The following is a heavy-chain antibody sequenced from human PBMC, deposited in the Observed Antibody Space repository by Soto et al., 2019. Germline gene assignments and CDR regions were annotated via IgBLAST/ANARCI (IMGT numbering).Heavy chain of an antibody. Sequence: RLQLQESGPGVVKPSETLSLACSVSGGSIRSNDYFWVWVRQPPGKGLEWIASIYSNGGTYDSPVLERPATVSIDTSKTQFALTGRSVTAADTAVYHCASCMVGATARKDLGSWGEGTLVAISS. D-gene: IGHD1-26*01. CDR3: ASCMVGATARKDLGS. V-gene: IGHV4-39*06. CDR1: GGSIRSNDYF. J-gene: IGHJ4*02. CDR2: IYSNGGT.